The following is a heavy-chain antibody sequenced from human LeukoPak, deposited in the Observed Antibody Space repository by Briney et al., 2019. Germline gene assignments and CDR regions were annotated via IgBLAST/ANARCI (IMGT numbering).Heavy chain of an antibody. J-gene: IGHJ5*02. CDR2: INPNSGGT. CDR1: GYTFTGYY. D-gene: IGHD4-17*01. V-gene: IGHV1-2*02. Sequence: ASVTVSCKASGYTFTGYYMHWVRQAPGQGLEWMGWINPNSGGTNYAQKFQGRVTMTRDTSISTAYMELSRLRSDDTVVYYCARGKGWTTVTTRATHWFDPWGQGTLVTVSS. CDR3: ARGKGWTTVTTRATHWFDP.